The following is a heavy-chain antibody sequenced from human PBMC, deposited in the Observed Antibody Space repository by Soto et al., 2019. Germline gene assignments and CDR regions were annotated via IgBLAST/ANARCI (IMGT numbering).Heavy chain of an antibody. Sequence: ASVKVSCKASGYTFTSYDINWVRQATGQGLEWMGWMNPNSGNTGYAQKFQGRVTMTRNTSISTAYMELSSLRSEDTAVYYCARGLGCGGDCYFYYYYYSGMDVWGQGTTVTVSS. CDR3: ARGLGCGGDCYFYYYYYSGMDV. CDR2: MNPNSGNT. D-gene: IGHD2-21*02. J-gene: IGHJ6*02. V-gene: IGHV1-8*01. CDR1: GYTFTSYD.